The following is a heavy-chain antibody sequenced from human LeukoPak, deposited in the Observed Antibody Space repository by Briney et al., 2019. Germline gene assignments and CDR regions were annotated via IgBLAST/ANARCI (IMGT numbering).Heavy chain of an antibody. CDR3: ARVSRGNFDY. D-gene: IGHD3-16*01. V-gene: IGHV3-23*01. Sequence: GGSLRLPCAASGFTFINYVMSWVRQGPGKGLEWVSGISVGGGDTYYADSVKGRFTISRDNSKNTLYLQMNSLRAEDTAVYYCARVSRGNFDYWGQGTLVTVSS. J-gene: IGHJ4*02. CDR1: GFTFINYV. CDR2: ISVGGGDT.